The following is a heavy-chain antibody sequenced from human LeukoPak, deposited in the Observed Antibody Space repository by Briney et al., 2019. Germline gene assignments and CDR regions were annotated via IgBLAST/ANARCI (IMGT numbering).Heavy chain of an antibody. Sequence: GESLKISCKGSGYSFTSYWIGWVRQMPGKGLEWMGIIYPGDSDTRYSPSFQGQVTISVDKSISTAYLQWSSLKASDTAMYYCARLGVRWYDGPEHFDYWGQGTLVTVSS. V-gene: IGHV5-51*01. D-gene: IGHD6-13*01. CDR2: IYPGDSDT. CDR1: GYSFTSYW. J-gene: IGHJ4*02. CDR3: ARLGVRWYDGPEHFDY.